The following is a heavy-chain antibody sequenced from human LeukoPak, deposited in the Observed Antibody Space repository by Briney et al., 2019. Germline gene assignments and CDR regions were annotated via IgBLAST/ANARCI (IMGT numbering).Heavy chain of an antibody. CDR2: IYHSGST. Sequence: SQTLSLTCAVSGDSISSGGYSWSWIRQPPGKGLEWIGYIYHSGSTYYNPSLKSRVTISVDTSKNQFSLKLSSVTAADTAVYYCARGGMVAIDYWGQGTLVTVSS. CDR1: GDSISSGGYS. CDR3: ARGGMVAIDY. D-gene: IGHD5-12*01. V-gene: IGHV4-30-2*01. J-gene: IGHJ4*02.